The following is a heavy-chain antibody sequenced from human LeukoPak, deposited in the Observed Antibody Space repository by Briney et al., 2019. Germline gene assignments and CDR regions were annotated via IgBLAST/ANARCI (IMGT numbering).Heavy chain of an antibody. CDR2: IIPIFGTA. D-gene: IGHD3-10*01. CDR1: GGTFSSYA. J-gene: IGHJ4*02. Sequence: GASVKVSCKASGGTFSSYAISWVRQARGQALEWMGRIIPIFGTANYAQKFQVRVTITTDESTSTDYLELSRLRSEDRAWYYCATQLNYYNGSGSPGIFDYCGQRTLFTVSP. CDR3: ATQLNYYNGSGSPGIFDY. V-gene: IGHV1-69*05.